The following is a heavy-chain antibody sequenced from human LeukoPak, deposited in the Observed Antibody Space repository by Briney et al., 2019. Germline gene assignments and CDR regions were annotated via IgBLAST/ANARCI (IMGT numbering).Heavy chain of an antibody. CDR1: GVSIGTHY. V-gene: IGHV4-4*09. J-gene: IGHJ6*03. Sequence: SETLSLTCTVPGVSIGTHYWSWIRQPPGKGLEWIGYIYTGGNTKYNPSLKSRVTISVDTSKNQFPLKLSSVTAADTAVYYCARQTNYMDVWGKGTTVTVS. CDR3: ARQTNYMDV. CDR2: IYTGGNT.